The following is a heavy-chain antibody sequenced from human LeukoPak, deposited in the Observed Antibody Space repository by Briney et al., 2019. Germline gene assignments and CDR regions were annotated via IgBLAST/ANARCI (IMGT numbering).Heavy chain of an antibody. CDR3: ARDQMATSIVEYNWFDP. CDR2: INPSGGST. J-gene: IGHJ5*02. CDR1: GYTFTSYY. V-gene: IGHV1-46*01. Sequence: RASVKVSCKASGYTFTSYYMHWVRQAPGQGLEWMGIINPSGGSTSYAQKFQGRVTMTRDTSTSTVYMELSSLRSEDTAVYYCARDQMATSIVEYNWFDPWGQGTLVTVSS. D-gene: IGHD5-24*01.